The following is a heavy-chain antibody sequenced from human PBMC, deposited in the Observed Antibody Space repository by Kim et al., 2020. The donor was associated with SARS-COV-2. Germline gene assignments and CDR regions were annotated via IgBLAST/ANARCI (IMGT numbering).Heavy chain of an antibody. Sequence: ANYAQKFQGRVTITADKSTSTAYMELSSLRSEDTAVYYCASGEMASTFDYWGQGTLVTVSS. CDR3: ASGEMASTFDY. CDR2: A. V-gene: IGHV1-69*02. J-gene: IGHJ4*02. D-gene: IGHD3-3*01.